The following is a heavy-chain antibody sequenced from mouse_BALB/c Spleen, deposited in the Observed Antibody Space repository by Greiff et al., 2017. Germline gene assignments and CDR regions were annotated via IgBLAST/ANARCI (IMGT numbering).Heavy chain of an antibody. D-gene: IGHD2-4*01. J-gene: IGHJ4*01. V-gene: IGHV2-9*02. Sequence: QVQLKQSGPGLVAPSQSLSITCTVSGFSLTSYGVHWVRQPPGKGLEWLGVIWAGGSTNYNSALMSRLSISKDNSKSQVFLKMNSLQTDDTAMYYCATTLRGYAMDYWGQGTSVTVSS. CDR2: IWAGGST. CDR3: ATTLRGYAMDY. CDR1: GFSLTSYG.